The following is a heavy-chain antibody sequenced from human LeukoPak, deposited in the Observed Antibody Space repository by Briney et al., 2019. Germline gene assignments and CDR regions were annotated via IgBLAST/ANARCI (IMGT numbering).Heavy chain of an antibody. J-gene: IGHJ4*02. Sequence: ASVKVSCKASGNSFTGYYMHWVRQAPGQGLEWMGWINPNSGDTNYALKFQGRVTMTRDTSISTAYMELSSLRSDDTAVYYCARTAGSSGYYYVTYWGQGTLVTVSS. CDR3: ARTAGSSGYYYVTY. D-gene: IGHD3-22*01. CDR1: GNSFTGYY. V-gene: IGHV1-2*02. CDR2: INPNSGDT.